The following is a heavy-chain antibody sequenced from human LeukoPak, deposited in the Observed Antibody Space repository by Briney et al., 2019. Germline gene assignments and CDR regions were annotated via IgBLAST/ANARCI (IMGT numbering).Heavy chain of an antibody. Sequence: PGGSLRLSCRASGFSFSSYPMAWVRQAPGKGLQWISAIAGRGAHTYYADSVRGRFTISRDNSKNTVSLQMDSLRAEDTAFYYCTRGFGCDAFFDSWGQGTMVTVCS. CDR3: TRGFGCDAFFDS. CDR2: IAGRGAHT. CDR1: GFSFSSYP. J-gene: IGHJ4*02. V-gene: IGHV3-23*01. D-gene: IGHD2-21*02.